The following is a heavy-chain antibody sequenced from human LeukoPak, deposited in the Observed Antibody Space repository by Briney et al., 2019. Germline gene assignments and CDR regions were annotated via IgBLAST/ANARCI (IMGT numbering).Heavy chain of an antibody. Sequence: SETLSLTCTVSGDSISSYYWSWIRQPPGKGLEWIGSIYYSGSTYYNPSLKSRVTISVDTSKNQFSLKLTSVTAADTAVYYCATYDIYYSPPPFDYWGQGTLVTVSS. V-gene: IGHV4-59*05. J-gene: IGHJ4*02. CDR1: GDSISSYY. D-gene: IGHD3-10*01. CDR3: ATYDIYYSPPPFDY. CDR2: IYYSGST.